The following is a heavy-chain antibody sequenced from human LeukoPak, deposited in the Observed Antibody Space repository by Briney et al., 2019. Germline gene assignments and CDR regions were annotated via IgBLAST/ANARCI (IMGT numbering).Heavy chain of an antibody. CDR2: ITSSGHYI. V-gene: IGHV3-21*01. CDR1: GFTFATNS. CDR3: ARDETSRAHPL. Sequence: PGGSLRLSCAASGFTFATNSFNWIRQAPGKGLEWLSSITSSGHYIYYADSVKGRFTISRDNGKGSLYLQMDSLRPEDTAVYYCARDETSRAHPLWGQGTLVTVSS. J-gene: IGHJ4*02.